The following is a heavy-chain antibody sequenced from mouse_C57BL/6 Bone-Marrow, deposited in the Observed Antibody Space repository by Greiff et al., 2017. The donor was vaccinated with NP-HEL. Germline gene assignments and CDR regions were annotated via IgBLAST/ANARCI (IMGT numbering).Heavy chain of an antibody. D-gene: IGHD2-4*01. CDR2: IWCGGST. CDR1: GFSLTSYG. J-gene: IGHJ1*03. V-gene: IGHV2-5*01. CDR3: AKNDDFFWYFDV. Sequence: VQLQQSGPGLVQPSQSLSITCTVSGFSLTSYGVHWVRQSPGKGLEWLGVIWCGGSTDYNVAFMSSLAITKDNSKSQVIFKMNSLQADDTAIYYCAKNDDFFWYFDVWGTGTTVTVSS.